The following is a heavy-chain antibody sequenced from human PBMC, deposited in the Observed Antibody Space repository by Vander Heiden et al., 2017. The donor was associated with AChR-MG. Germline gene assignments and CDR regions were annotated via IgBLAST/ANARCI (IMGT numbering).Heavy chain of an antibody. CDR3: ARDIVGAWADIGPTPSGLDH. CDR2: MNPNNGDP. Sequence: QVQMVQSGAEVKNPGASVRVAGKTSGSHFAHPVIHWVRQAPGQGLECMGWMNPNNGDPNLAQRFQGRVTLTSDTSTSTAYMELSRLNSDDTAVYYCARDIVGAWADIGPTPSGLDHWGQGTLVTVS. J-gene: IGHJ4*02. CDR1: GSHFAHPV. V-gene: IGHV1-2*02. D-gene: IGHD3-16*02.